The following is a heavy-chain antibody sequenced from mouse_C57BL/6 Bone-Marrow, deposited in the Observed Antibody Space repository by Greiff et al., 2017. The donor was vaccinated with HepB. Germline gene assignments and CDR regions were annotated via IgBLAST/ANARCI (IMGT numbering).Heavy chain of an antibody. J-gene: IGHJ3*01. CDR2: ISSGGSYT. V-gene: IGHV5-6*01. CDR3: ARDPYYYGSSGAY. D-gene: IGHD1-1*01. Sequence: VKLMESGGDLVKPGGSLKLSCAASGFTFSSYGMSWVRQTPDKRLEWVATISSGGSYTYYPDSVKGRFTISRDNAKNTLYLQMSSLKSEDTAMYYCARDPYYYGSSGAYWGQGTLVTVSA. CDR1: GFTFSSYG.